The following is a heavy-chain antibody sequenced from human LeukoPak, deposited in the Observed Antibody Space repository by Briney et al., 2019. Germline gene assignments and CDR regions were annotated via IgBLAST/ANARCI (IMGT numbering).Heavy chain of an antibody. CDR1: GGSISSSSHY. Sequence: SETLSLTCTVSGGSISSSSHYWGWTRHPPGKGLEWIGSIYYSGSTYYNPSLKSRVTISVDTSKNQFSLSLSSVTAADTAVYYCARMSVDHTFDFWGQGTKVTVSS. V-gene: IGHV4-39*01. CDR3: ARMSVDHTFDF. CDR2: IYYSGST. J-gene: IGHJ3*01. D-gene: IGHD6-19*01.